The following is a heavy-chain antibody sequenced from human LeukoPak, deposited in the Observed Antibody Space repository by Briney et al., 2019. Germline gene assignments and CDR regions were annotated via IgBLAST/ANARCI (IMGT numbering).Heavy chain of an antibody. V-gene: IGHV1-69*04. J-gene: IGHJ4*02. CDR1: GGTFSSYA. CDR3: AGSSYYYDSSGYYYAY. Sequence: ASVKVSCKASGGTFSSYAISWVRQAPGQGLEWMGRIIPILGIANYAQKFQGRVTITADKSTSTAYMELSSLRSEDTAVYYCAGSSYYYDSSGYYYAYWGQGTLVTVSS. CDR2: IIPILGIA. D-gene: IGHD3-22*01.